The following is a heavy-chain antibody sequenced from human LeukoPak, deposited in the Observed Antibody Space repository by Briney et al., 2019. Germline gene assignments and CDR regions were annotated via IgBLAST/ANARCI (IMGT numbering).Heavy chain of an antibody. CDR1: GFTFSSYW. CDR2: IKQDGSEK. V-gene: IGHV3-7*01. J-gene: IGHJ4*02. D-gene: IGHD2-2*01. CDR3: ARVCSSTSCYGY. Sequence: GGSLRLSWAAPGFTFSSYWISWVRQAPGKGLEWVANIKQDGSEKYYVDSVKGRFTISRDNAKNSLYLQMNSLRAEDTAVYYCARVCSSTSCYGYWGQGTLVTVSS.